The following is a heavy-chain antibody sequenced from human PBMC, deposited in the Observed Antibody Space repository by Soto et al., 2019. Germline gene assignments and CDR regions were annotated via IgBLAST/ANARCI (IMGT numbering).Heavy chain of an antibody. CDR3: VTATGKRRSNIFDS. CDR2: ISWSSASI. D-gene: IGHD4-4*01. J-gene: IGHJ4*02. CDR1: GFSFENFA. Sequence: EVQLLESGGGLVKPGGSLRLSCAASGFSFENFAMHWVRQVPGKGLEWVSGISWSSASIGYAASVKGRFTISRDNAENSLFLQLSSLRPDDTAFYFCVTATGKRRSNIFDSWGQGTLVTVSP. V-gene: IGHV3-9*01.